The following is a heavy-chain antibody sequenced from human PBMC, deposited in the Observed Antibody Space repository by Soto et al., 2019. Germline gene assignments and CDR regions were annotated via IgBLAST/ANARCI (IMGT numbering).Heavy chain of an antibody. Sequence: SETLSLTCTVSGGSISSGAYSWSWIRLPPGKRLEWIGYIYHRGTSHYNPSLKSRVTMSVDRSKNQFSLNLRSVTAADTAVYYGASTLDYGGSAGTNWFDPWGRGTLVAVCS. V-gene: IGHV4-30-2*01. CDR1: GGSISSGAYS. D-gene: IGHD2-15*01. CDR3: ASTLDYGGSAGTNWFDP. CDR2: IYHRGTS. J-gene: IGHJ5*02.